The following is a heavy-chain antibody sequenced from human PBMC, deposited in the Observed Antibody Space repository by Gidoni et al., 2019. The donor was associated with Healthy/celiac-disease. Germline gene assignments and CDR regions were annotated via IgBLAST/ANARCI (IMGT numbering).Heavy chain of an antibody. CDR1: GGSISSSSYY. CDR3: ARIGFYYGMDV. Sequence: QLQLQESGPGLVKPSETLSLPCTVSGGSISSSSYYWGWIRQPPGKGLEWIGSIYYSGSTYYNPSLKSRVTISVDTSKNQFSLKLSSVTAADTAVYYCARIGFYYGMDVWGQGTTVTVSS. CDR2: IYYSGST. J-gene: IGHJ6*02. V-gene: IGHV4-39*01. D-gene: IGHD2-2*03.